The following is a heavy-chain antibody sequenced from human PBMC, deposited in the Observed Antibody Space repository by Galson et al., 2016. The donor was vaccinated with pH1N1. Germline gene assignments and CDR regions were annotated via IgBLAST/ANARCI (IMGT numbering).Heavy chain of an antibody. V-gene: IGHV5-51*03. CDR1: GYRFTSYW. CDR3: AREYDFGDYRGNAFDI. CDR2: VNPGGSTI. D-gene: IGHD4-17*01. Sequence: QSGAEVKKPGESLKISCKASGYRFTSYWIAWVRQVPGKGLEWVGVVNPGGSTIRYGPPFQGQVTISSNKSNNTAYLQWISLKASDTATYYCAREYDFGDYRGNAFDIWGQGTMVIVSS. J-gene: IGHJ3*02.